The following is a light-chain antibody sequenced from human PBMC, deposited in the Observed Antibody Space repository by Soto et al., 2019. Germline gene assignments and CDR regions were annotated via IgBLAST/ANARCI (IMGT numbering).Light chain of an antibody. CDR1: SSDVGAYNY. J-gene: IGLJ1*01. Sequence: QSPLTQPASLSFSPGQSITISCTGTSSDVGAYNYVSWYQQYPGKAPKLMIYGVTNRPSGVSNRFSGSKTGNTASLTISGLQAEDEADYYCFSHRGGDSHVFGTGTKVTAL. V-gene: IGLV2-14*01. CDR3: FSHRGGDSHV. CDR2: GVT.